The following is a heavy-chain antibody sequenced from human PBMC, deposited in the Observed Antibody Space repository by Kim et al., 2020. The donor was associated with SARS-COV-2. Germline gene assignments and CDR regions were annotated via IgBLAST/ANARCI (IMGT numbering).Heavy chain of an antibody. CDR2: IKPSGGST. Sequence: ASVKVSCKASGYTFTSYYMHWVRQAPGQGLEWMGIIKPSGGSTSYAQKFQGRVTMTRDTSTSTVYMELSSLRSEDTAVYYCARVKVSRVEDHNPLLWFGELAYWGQGTLVTVSS. CDR1: GYTFTSYY. CDR3: ARVKVSRVEDHNPLLWFGELAY. V-gene: IGHV1-46*01. D-gene: IGHD3-10*01. J-gene: IGHJ4*02.